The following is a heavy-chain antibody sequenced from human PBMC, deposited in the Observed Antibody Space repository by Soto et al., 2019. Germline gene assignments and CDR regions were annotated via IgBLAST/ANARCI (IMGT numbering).Heavy chain of an antibody. D-gene: IGHD3-10*01. CDR2: IYYSGST. Sequence: SETLSLTCTVSGGSISSYYWSWIRQPPGKGLEWIGYIYYSGSTNYNPSLKSRVTISVDTSKNQFSLKLSSVTAADTAVYYCARAEGPYYGSGGDYWGQGTLVTVS. CDR1: GGSISSYY. V-gene: IGHV4-59*01. CDR3: ARAEGPYYGSGGDY. J-gene: IGHJ4*02.